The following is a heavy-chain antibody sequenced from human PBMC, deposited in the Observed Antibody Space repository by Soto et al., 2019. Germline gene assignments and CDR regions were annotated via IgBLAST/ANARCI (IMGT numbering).Heavy chain of an antibody. CDR3: ARDPATVTTTGGFDY. J-gene: IGHJ4*02. V-gene: IGHV1-3*01. CDR2: INAGNGST. CDR1: GYTFTSYA. D-gene: IGHD4-17*01. Sequence: ASVKVSCKASGYTFTSYAMHWVRQAPGQRLEWMGWINAGNGSTKYSQKFQGRVTITRDTSASTAYMELSSLRSEDTAVYYCARDPATVTTTGGFDYWGQGTLVTVSS.